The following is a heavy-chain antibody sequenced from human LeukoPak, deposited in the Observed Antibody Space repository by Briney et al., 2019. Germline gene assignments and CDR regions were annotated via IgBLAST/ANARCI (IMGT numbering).Heavy chain of an antibody. J-gene: IGHJ4*02. Sequence: GGSLRLSCAASGFTFSSYNMNWVRQIPGKGLEWVSSISTSSDYIYYADSVEGRFTISRDNAKNSLYLQMNSLRAEDTAVYYCARVYCSGGSCYSFDYWGQGTLVTVSS. CDR2: ISTSSDYI. CDR3: ARVYCSGGSCYSFDY. V-gene: IGHV3-21*01. CDR1: GFTFSSYN. D-gene: IGHD2-15*01.